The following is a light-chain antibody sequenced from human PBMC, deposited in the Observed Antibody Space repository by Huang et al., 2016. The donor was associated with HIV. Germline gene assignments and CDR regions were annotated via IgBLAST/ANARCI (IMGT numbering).Light chain of an antibody. CDR1: QSVFSTSTNKDY. J-gene: IGKJ4*02. CDR3: QQYYASPQT. CDR2: WSS. Sequence: DIVMAQSPVSLAVSLGERATLTCRSSQSVFSTSTNKDYLAWFQQKPGQPPKLLLFWSSTREVGVPDRFSGSGSGTHFTLTIANLEADDAAIYYCQQYYASPQTFGLGTRVEV. V-gene: IGKV4-1*01.